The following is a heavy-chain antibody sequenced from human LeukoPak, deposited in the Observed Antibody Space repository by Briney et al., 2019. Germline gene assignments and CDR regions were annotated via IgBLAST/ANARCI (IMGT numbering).Heavy chain of an antibody. V-gene: IGHV4-59*01. CDR1: GGSISPYY. J-gene: IGHJ3*02. CDR3: ARSSTPIYAFEI. Sequence: PSETLSLTCTVSGGSISPYYWTWIRHPPGKRLEWLGDIYYTGSTNYNPSLKNRVTTSVDTSNNQFSLKLTSMTAADTAVYYCARSSTPIYAFEIWGQGTGVTVSS. CDR2: IYYTGST. D-gene: IGHD2/OR15-2a*01.